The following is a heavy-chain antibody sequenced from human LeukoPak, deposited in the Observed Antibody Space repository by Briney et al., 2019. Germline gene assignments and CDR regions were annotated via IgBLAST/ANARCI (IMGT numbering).Heavy chain of an antibody. Sequence: SETLSLTCTVSGGFISSGGYYWSRIRQHPGKGLEWIGYIYYSGSTYYNPSLKSRVTISVDTSKNQFSLKLSSVTAADTAVYYCATGRVYAPGYWGQGTLVTVSS. CDR2: IYYSGST. J-gene: IGHJ4*02. D-gene: IGHD2-8*01. CDR1: GGFISSGGYY. CDR3: ATGRVYAPGY. V-gene: IGHV4-31*03.